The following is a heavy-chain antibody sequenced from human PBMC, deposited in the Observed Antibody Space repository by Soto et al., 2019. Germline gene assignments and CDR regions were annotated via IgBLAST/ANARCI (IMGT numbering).Heavy chain of an antibody. D-gene: IGHD1-20*01. V-gene: IGHV3-30-3*01. Sequence: HPGGSMRLSCAASGFTFSSYAMHWVRQAPGKGLEWVAVISYDGSNKYYADSVKGRFTISRDNSKNTLYLQMNSLRAEDTAVYYCAREGITGTADYYFDYWGQGTLVTVSS. CDR3: AREGITGTADYYFDY. CDR1: GFTFSSYA. J-gene: IGHJ4*02. CDR2: ISYDGSNK.